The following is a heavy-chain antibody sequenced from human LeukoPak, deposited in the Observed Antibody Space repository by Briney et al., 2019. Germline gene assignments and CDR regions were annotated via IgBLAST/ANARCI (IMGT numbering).Heavy chain of an antibody. CDR3: AGGSSWYKVDY. J-gene: IGHJ4*02. CDR2: IYYSGST. D-gene: IGHD6-13*01. CDR1: GGSIRSYY. Sequence: MTSETLSLTCTVSGGSIRSYYWSWIRQPPGKGLEWIGYIYYSGSTNYNPSLKSRVTISVDTSKSQFSLKLSSVTAADTATYYCAGGSSWYKVDYWGQGTLVTVSS. V-gene: IGHV4-59*01.